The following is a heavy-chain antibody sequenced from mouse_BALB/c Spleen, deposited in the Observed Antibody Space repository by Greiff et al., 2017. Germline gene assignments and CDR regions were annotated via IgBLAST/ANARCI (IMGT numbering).Heavy chain of an antibody. CDR2: IWAGGST. V-gene: IGHV2-9*02. CDR3: AREGGRYYAMDY. J-gene: IGHJ4*01. Sequence: VKVVESGPGLVAPSQSLSITCTVSGFSLTSYGVHWVRQPPGKGLEWLGVIWAGGSTNYNSALMSRLSISKDNSKSQVFLKMNSLQTDDTAMYYCAREGGRYYAMDYWGQGTSVTVSS. D-gene: IGHD1-1*01. CDR1: GFSLTSYG.